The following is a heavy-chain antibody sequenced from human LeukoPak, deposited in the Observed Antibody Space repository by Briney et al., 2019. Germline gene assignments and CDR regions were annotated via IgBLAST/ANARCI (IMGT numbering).Heavy chain of an antibody. CDR2: IKQDGSEK. CDR1: GFTFSSYW. CDR3: AKARYYADAFDY. V-gene: IGHV3-7*03. J-gene: IGHJ4*02. Sequence: GGSLRLSCAASGFTFSSYWMSWVRQAPGKGLEWVANIKQDGSEKYYADSVKGRFTISRDNAKNSLYLQMNSLRAGDTALYYCAKARYYADAFDYWGQGTLVTVSS. D-gene: IGHD3-16*01.